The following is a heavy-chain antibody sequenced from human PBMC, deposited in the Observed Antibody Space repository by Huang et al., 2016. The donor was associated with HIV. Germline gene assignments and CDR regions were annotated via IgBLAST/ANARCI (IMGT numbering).Heavy chain of an antibody. CDR3: ATSRSGSGWFLDI. Sequence: QVQLYQWGAGPLRPSETLSLTCGVSGGSLHGYYWNWLRQCPGRGLEWIGEVNHGGSTKYNPSLKRRVTISVDTSKIQFSLNLTSVTATDTADYYCATSRSGSGWFLDIWGRGTLVSVS. CDR1: GGSLHGYY. D-gene: IGHD6-19*01. CDR2: VNHGGST. J-gene: IGHJ2*01. V-gene: IGHV4-34*01.